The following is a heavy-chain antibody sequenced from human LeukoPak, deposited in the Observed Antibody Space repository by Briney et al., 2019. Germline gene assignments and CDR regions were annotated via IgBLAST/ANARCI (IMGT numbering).Heavy chain of an antibody. D-gene: IGHD1-26*01. J-gene: IGHJ4*02. CDR2: ISSNGGST. V-gene: IGHV3-64*01. Sequence: TGGSLRLSCAASGFTFSSYAMHWVRQAPGKGLEYVSAISSNGGSTYYANSVKGRFTISRDNSKNTLYLQMGSLRAEDMAVYYCARDGAMGLRVGATGGFDYWGQGTLVTVSS. CDR1: GFTFSSYA. CDR3: ARDGAMGLRVGATGGFDY.